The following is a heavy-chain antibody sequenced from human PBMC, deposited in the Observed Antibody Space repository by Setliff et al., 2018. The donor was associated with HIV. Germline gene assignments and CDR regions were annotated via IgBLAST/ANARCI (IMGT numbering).Heavy chain of an antibody. J-gene: IGHJ4*02. CDR3: ARYFRDGSYNDY. CDR2: ISNSGNTV. CDR1: GFTFSAYE. V-gene: IGHV3-48*03. Sequence: SLKISCTASGFTFSAYEMNWVRQAPGKGLEWVSYISNSGNTVFYAGSVKGRFAISRDNAKNSLYLQMNSPRGEDTAVYYCARYFRDGSYNDYWGQGTLVTVSS. D-gene: IGHD3-10*01.